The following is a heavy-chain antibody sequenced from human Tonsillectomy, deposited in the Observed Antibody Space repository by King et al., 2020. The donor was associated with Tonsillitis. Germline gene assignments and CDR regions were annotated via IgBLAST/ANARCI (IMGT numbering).Heavy chain of an antibody. J-gene: IGHJ3*02. Sequence: VQLVESGGGLVQPGGSLRLSCAASGFTFSSYEMNWVRQAPGKGLEWVSYISSSGSTIYYADSVKGRFTISRDNAKNSLYLQMNSLRAEDTAVYYCATASGVVTLDAFDIWGQGTMVTVSS. D-gene: IGHD4-23*01. CDR3: ATASGVVTLDAFDI. CDR2: ISSSGSTI. CDR1: GFTFSSYE. V-gene: IGHV3-48*03.